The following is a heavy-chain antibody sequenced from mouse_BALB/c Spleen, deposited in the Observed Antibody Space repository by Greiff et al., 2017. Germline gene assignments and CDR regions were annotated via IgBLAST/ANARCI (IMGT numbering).Heavy chain of an antibody. CDR1: GFNIKDYY. J-gene: IGHJ3*01. CDR2: IDPENGDT. V-gene: IGHV14-4*02. D-gene: IGHD2-4*01. CDR3: NARDYDRFAY. Sequence: EVKLVESGAELVRSGASVKLSCTASGFNIKDYYMHWVKQRPEQGLEWIGWIDPENGDTEYAPKFQGKATMTADTSSNTAYLQLSSLTSEDTAVYYCNARDYDRFAYWGQGTLVTVSA.